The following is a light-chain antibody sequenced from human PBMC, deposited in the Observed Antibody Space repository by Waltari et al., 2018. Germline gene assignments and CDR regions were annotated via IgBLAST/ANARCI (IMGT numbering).Light chain of an antibody. CDR2: DAS. CDR3: QQRSKSFT. V-gene: IGKV3-11*01. CDR1: HSISSY. Sequence: DIMLKQSPATLSLSPVDRATLSCRPSHSISSYLAWYQQKPGQAPRLLIYDASTRATGIPARFSGSGSVTDFTLTISSLEPEDFAIYYCQQRSKSFTFGPGTKVDMK. J-gene: IGKJ3*01.